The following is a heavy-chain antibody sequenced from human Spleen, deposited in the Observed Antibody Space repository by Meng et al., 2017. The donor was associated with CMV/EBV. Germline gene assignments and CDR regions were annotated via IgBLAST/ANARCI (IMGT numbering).Heavy chain of an antibody. CDR1: GFTFSNAW. Sequence: GESLKISCAASGFTFSNAWMSWVRQAPGKGLEWVANIRFDGTNKYHADSVKGRFTISRDNAKNSLFLQMNSLRAEDTAVYYCARVAAAGRGMDVWGPGTTVTVSS. CDR2: IRFDGTNK. D-gene: IGHD6-13*01. CDR3: ARVAAAGRGMDV. V-gene: IGHV3-7*04. J-gene: IGHJ6*02.